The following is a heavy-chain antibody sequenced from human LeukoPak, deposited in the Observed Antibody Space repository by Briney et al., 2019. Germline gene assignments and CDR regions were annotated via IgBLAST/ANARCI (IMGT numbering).Heavy chain of an antibody. CDR2: IRYDGSNK. J-gene: IGHJ6*02. Sequence: GGSLRLSCAASGFTFSSYGLHWVRQAPGKGLEWVAFIRYDGSNKYYADSVKGRFTISRDNSKNTLYLQMNSLGAEDTAVYYCAKRGLYSSNWNDTYYYGMDVWGQGTTVTVSS. CDR1: GFTFSSYG. CDR3: AKRGLYSSNWNDTYYYGMDV. V-gene: IGHV3-30*02. D-gene: IGHD1-1*01.